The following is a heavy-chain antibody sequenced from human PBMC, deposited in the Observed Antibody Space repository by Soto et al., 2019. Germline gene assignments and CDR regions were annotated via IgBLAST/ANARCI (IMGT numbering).Heavy chain of an antibody. CDR3: ARDPSDIVATGGGFDP. V-gene: IGHV1-2*02. J-gene: IGHJ5*02. CDR2: INPNSGGT. D-gene: IGHD5-12*01. CDR1: GYTFTGYY. Sequence: RXSVKVSCEASGYTFTGYYMHWVRQAPVQGLEWMGWINPNSGGTNYAQKFQGRVTMTRDTSISTAYMELSRLRSDDTAVYYCARDPSDIVATGGGFDPWGQGTLVTVSS.